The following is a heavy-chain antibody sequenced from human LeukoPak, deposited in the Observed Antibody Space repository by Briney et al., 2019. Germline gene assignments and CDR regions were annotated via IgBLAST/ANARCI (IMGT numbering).Heavy chain of an antibody. CDR3: TRDVLTDSSFYYMDV. V-gene: IGHV3-53*01. J-gene: IGHJ6*03. CDR1: GFTVSSNY. Sequence: GGSLRLSCAASGFTVSSNYMSWVRQAPGKGLEWVSVIYSGGSRYYADSVKGRFTISRDNSKNTMYLQMNSLRAEDTALYYCTRDVLTDSSFYYMDVWGRGTTVTVSS. D-gene: IGHD2-8*01. CDR2: IYSGGSR.